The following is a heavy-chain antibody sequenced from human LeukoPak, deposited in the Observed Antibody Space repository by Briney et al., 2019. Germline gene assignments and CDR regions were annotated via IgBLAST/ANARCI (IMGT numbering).Heavy chain of an antibody. Sequence: PAGGSLRLSCAASGFTFSSYGMHWVRQAPGKGLEWVAFIRYDGSNKYYADSVKGRFTISRDNSKNTLYLQMNSLRAEDTAVYYCARGTLNIPGEHGAFDYWGQGTLVTVSS. V-gene: IGHV3-30*02. CDR1: GFTFSSYG. J-gene: IGHJ4*02. CDR3: ARGTLNIPGEHGAFDY. CDR2: IRYDGSNK. D-gene: IGHD1-14*01.